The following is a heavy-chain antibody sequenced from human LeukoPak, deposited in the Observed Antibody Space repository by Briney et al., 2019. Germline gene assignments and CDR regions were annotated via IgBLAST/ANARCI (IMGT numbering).Heavy chain of an antibody. CDR3: ARDPYSGTYGNTYYYYMDV. CDR1: GFTFSSYG. Sequence: AGGSLRLSCAASGFTFSSYGMYWVRQAPGKGLEWVAFIRYDGSNKYYADSVKGRFTISRDNARNSLYLQMNSLRVEDTAVYYCARDPYSGTYGNTYYYYMDVWGKGTTVTISS. D-gene: IGHD1-26*01. V-gene: IGHV3-30*02. CDR2: IRYDGSNK. J-gene: IGHJ6*03.